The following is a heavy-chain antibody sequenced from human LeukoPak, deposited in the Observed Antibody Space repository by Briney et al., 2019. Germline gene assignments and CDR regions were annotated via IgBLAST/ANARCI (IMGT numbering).Heavy chain of an antibody. D-gene: IGHD6-13*01. CDR1: GGSISSSNW. V-gene: IGHV4-4*02. CDR3: ARAGSRYSSSWYFGN. CDR2: IYHSGST. J-gene: IGHJ4*02. Sequence: PSGTLSLTCAVSGGSISSSNWWSWVRQPPGKGLEWIGEIYHSGSTNYNPSLKSRVTISVDKSKNQFSLKLSSVTAAGTAVYYCARAGSRYSSSWYFGNWGQGTLVTVSS.